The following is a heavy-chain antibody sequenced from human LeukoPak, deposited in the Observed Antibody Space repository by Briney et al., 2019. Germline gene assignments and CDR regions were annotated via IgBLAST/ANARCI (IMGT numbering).Heavy chain of an antibody. CDR1: GGTFSSYA. CDR2: IIPIFGTA. J-gene: IGHJ4*02. D-gene: IGHD5-24*01. CDR3: AIRDGYNGVEFVPDY. V-gene: IGHV1-69*13. Sequence: ASLKVSCKDSGGTFSSYAISWVRQTPGQGLEWMGGIIPIFGTANYAQKFQGRVTITADESTSTAYTELSSLRSEDTAVYYCAIRDGYNGVEFVPDYWGQGTLVTVSS.